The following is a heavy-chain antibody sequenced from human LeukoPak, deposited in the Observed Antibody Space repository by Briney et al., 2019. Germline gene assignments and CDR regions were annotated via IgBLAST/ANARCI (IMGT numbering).Heavy chain of an antibody. D-gene: IGHD1-26*01. Sequence: GGSLRLSCAASGFTFSSYAIHWVRQAPGKGLEWVAVISYDGSNKYYADSVKGRFTISRDNSKNTLYLQMNSLRAEDTAVYYCAKEGSSSGRYDYWGQGTLVTASS. CDR2: ISYDGSNK. CDR1: GFTFSSYA. CDR3: AKEGSSSGRYDY. V-gene: IGHV3-30*18. J-gene: IGHJ4*02.